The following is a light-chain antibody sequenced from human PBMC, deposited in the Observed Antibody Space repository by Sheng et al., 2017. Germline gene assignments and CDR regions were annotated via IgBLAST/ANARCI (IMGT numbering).Light chain of an antibody. Sequence: SYELTQPPSVSVSPGQTARITCSADVLPQLYAYWYQHKTGRSPVLVIYEDTERPADIPARFSGSSSGTIATLTITEVQADDEADYYCQTTDSFRDSNWVFGGGTKLTVL. J-gene: IGLJ3*02. CDR2: EDT. CDR3: QTTDSFRDSNWV. V-gene: IGLV3-25*03. CDR1: VLPQLY.